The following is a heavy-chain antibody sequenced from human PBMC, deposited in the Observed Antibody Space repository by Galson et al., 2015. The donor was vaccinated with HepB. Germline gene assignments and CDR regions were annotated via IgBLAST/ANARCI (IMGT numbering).Heavy chain of an antibody. CDR2: ISYDGSNK. D-gene: IGHD6-13*01. CDR1: GFTFSSYA. V-gene: IGHV3-30-3*01. J-gene: IGHJ4*02. CDR3: ASFSTRAAAGTPRDY. Sequence: SLRLSCAASGFTFSSYAMHWVRQAPGKGLEWVAVISYDGSNKYYADSVKGRFTISRDNSKNTLYLQMNSLRAEDTAVYYCASFSTRAAAGTPRDYWGQGTLVTVSS.